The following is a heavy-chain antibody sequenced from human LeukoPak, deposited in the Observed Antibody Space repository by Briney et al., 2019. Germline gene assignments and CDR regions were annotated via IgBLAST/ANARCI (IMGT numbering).Heavy chain of an antibody. CDR3: ARVQRGQLVEFDS. D-gene: IGHD6-6*01. J-gene: IGHJ4*02. Sequence: PGGSLRLSCVASGXTFSTYEMNWVRQAPGKGLEWVSYISSSGNTIYYADSVKGRFTISRDNAKNSLYLQVNSLRAEDTAVYYCARVQRGQLVEFDSWGQGTLVTVSS. CDR2: ISSSGNTI. V-gene: IGHV3-48*03. CDR1: GXTFSTYE.